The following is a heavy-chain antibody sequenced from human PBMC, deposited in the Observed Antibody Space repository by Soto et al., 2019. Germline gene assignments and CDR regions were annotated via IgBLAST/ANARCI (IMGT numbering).Heavy chain of an antibody. D-gene: IGHD6-19*01. V-gene: IGHV3-30*03. CDR1: GFTFSTFA. Sequence: QVQLVESGGGVVQPGRSLRLSCAASGFTFSTFAMHWVRQAPGKGLEWVALISNDGITKYYAESVKGRFTISRDNSKNTLYLEMDSLRSEDTAVYCAYSSGWGGQGTRVTVSS. J-gene: IGHJ4*02. CDR3: YSSGW. CDR2: ISNDGITK.